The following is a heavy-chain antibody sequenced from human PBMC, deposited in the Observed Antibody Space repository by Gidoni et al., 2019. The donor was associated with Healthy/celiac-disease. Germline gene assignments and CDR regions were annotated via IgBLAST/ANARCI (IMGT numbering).Heavy chain of an antibody. CDR1: GFTFSRYE. Sequence: EVQLVESGGGLVQPGGSLRLSCAASGFTFSRYEMNWVRPAPGKGLGWVSYISSSGSTIYYADSVKGRFTISRDNAKNSLYLQMNSLRAEDTAVYYCARDRGGYLDLIDAFDIWGQGTMVTVSS. J-gene: IGHJ3*02. CDR2: ISSSGSTI. D-gene: IGHD2-2*01. CDR3: ARDRGGYLDLIDAFDI. V-gene: IGHV3-48*03.